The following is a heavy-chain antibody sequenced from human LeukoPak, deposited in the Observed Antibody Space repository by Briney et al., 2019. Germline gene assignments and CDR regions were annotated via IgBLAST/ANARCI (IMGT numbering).Heavy chain of an antibody. J-gene: IGHJ4*02. CDR3: ARRVAFSARVDY. D-gene: IGHD6-25*01. CDR2: IYYSGST. Sequence: SETLSLTCTVSGGSISSYYWSWIRQPPGKGLEWIGYIYYSGSTYYNPSLKSRVTISIDTSKNQFSLKLNSVTAADTAVYYCARRVAFSARVDYWGQGTLVTVSS. CDR1: GGSISSYY. V-gene: IGHV4-59*08.